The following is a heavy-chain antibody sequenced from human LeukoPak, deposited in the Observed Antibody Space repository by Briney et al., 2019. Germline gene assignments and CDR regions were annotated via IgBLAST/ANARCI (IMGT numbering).Heavy chain of an antibody. CDR2: ISGSGGST. CDR3: AKSPSLYYYYGMDV. CDR1: GFTFSSYA. V-gene: IGHV3-23*01. Sequence: GGSLRLSCAASGFTFSSYAMSWVRQAPGKGLEWVSAISGSGGSTYYADSVKGRFTTSRDNSKNTLYLQMNSLRAEDTAVYYCAKSPSLYYYYGMDVWGRGTTVTVSS. J-gene: IGHJ6*02.